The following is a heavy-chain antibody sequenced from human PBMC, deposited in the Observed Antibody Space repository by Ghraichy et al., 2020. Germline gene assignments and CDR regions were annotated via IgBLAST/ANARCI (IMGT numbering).Heavy chain of an antibody. J-gene: IGHJ4*02. CDR2: IYYSGST. V-gene: IGHV4-61*01. Sequence: SETLSLTCTVSGGSVSSGSYYWSWIRQPPGKGLGWIGYIYYSGSTNYNPSLKSRVTISVDTSKNQFSLKLSSVTAADTAVYYCARGRRYYYGSGSYYSPPQAFDYWGQGTLVTVSS. D-gene: IGHD3-10*01. CDR1: GGSVSSGSYY. CDR3: ARGRRYYYGSGSYYSPPQAFDY.